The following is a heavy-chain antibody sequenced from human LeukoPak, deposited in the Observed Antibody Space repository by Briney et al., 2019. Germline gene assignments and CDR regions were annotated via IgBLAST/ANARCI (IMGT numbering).Heavy chain of an antibody. D-gene: IGHD6-19*01. CDR1: GFTFSSYA. Sequence: GGSLRLSCAASGFTFSSYAMSWVRQAPGKGLEWVGRIKSKTDGGTTDYAAPVKGRFTISRDDSKNTLYLQMNSLKTEDTAVYYCTTRRRSGWSEVNYWGQGTLVTVYS. V-gene: IGHV3-15*01. CDR2: IKSKTDGGTT. J-gene: IGHJ4*02. CDR3: TTRRRSGWSEVNY.